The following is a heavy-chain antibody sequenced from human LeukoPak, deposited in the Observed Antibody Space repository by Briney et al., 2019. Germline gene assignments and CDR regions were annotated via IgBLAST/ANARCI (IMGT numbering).Heavy chain of an antibody. CDR2: IYTSGST. D-gene: IGHD3-9*01. CDR3: ARSLDILTDYYYAFAP. V-gene: IGHV4-4*07. CDR1: GGSISSYY. J-gene: IGHJ5*02. Sequence: SETLSLTCTVSGGSISSYYWSWIRQPAGKGLEWIGRIYTSGSTNYNPSLKSRVTMSVDTSKNQFSLKLRSVTAADTAVYYCARSLDILTDYYYAFAPWGQGTLVTVSS.